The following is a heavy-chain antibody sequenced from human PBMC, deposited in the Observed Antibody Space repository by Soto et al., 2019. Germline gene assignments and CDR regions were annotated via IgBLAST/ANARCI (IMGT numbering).Heavy chain of an antibody. Sequence: PAQTLSLTYVISGDSVSSNSAAWNWIRLSPSRGLEWLARTYYRSRWYNDYAVSVRSRITVNPDTSKNQFSLQLTSVTPEDTAVYYCAGSTSHQWYYMDVWGKGTTVTVSS. CDR1: GDSVSSNSAA. CDR3: AGSTSHQWYYMDV. J-gene: IGHJ6*03. D-gene: IGHD1-7*01. V-gene: IGHV6-1*01. CDR2: TYYRSRWYN.